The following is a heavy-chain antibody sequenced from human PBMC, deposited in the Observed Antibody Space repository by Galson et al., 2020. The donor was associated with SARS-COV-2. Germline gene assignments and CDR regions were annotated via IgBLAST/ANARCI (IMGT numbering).Heavy chain of an antibody. CDR1: GGSVSSGNYY. V-gene: IGHV4-61*01. CDR2: IYYSGRT. D-gene: IGHD3-16*01. J-gene: IGHJ4*02. CDR3: ARTWIRGTADY. Sequence: ASETLSLTCTVSGGSVSSGNYYWSWIRQPPGKGLEWIGYIYYSGRTNSSPSLKSRVTISVDTSKNQFSLKLNSVTALDTAVYYCARTWIRGTADYWGQGTLVTVSS.